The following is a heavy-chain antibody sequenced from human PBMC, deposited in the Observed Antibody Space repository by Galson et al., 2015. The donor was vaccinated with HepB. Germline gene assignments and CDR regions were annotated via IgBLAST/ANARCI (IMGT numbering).Heavy chain of an antibody. CDR3: ARGAFWSGYNERYYYMDV. V-gene: IGHV1-69*13. J-gene: IGHJ6*03. CDR2: IIPIFGTA. CDR1: GGTFSSYA. D-gene: IGHD3-3*01. Sequence: SVKVSCKASGGTFSSYAISWVRQAPGQGLEWMGGIIPIFGTANYAQKFQGRVTITANESTSTAYMELSSLRSEDTAVYYCARGAFWSGYNERYYYMDVWGKGTTGTVSS.